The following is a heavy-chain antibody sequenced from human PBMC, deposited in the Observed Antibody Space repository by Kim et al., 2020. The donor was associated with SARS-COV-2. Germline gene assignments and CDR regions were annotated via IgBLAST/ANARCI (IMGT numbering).Heavy chain of an antibody. CDR2: ISYDGSNK. J-gene: IGHJ4*02. CDR1: GFTFSSYA. V-gene: IGHV3-30*04. Sequence: GGSLRLSCAASGFTFSSYAMHWVRQAPGKGLEWVAVISYDGSNKYYADSVKGRFTISRDNSKNTLYLQMNSLRAEDTAVYYCARDGAGAEMDYWGQGTLVTVSS. D-gene: IGHD3-10*01. CDR3: ARDGAGAEMDY.